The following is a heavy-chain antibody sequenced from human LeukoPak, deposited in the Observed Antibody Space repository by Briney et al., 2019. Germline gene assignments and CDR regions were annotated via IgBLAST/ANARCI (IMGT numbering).Heavy chain of an antibody. Sequence: GGSLRLSCAASGFTFSSYEMNWVRQAPGKGLEWVSKISSSGSAIYYADSVKGRFTISRDNAKSTLYLQMNSLRVEDTAVYYCARGGSLGYWGQGTLVTLYS. CDR1: GFTFSSYE. D-gene: IGHD6-19*01. CDR3: ARGGSLGY. CDR2: ISSSGSAI. J-gene: IGHJ4*02. V-gene: IGHV3-48*03.